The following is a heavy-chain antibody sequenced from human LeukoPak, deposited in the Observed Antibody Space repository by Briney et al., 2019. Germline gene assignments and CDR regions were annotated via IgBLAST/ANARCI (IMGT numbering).Heavy chain of an antibody. CDR3: ARDGRRYSSGFYFDY. CDR2: IRYDGSNK. V-gene: IGHV3-30*02. Sequence: PGGSLRLSCAASGFTFSSYGMHWVRQAPGKGLEWVAFIRYDGSNKYYADSVKGRFTISRDNSKNTLYLQMNSLRAEDTAVYYCARDGRRYSSGFYFDYWGQGTLVTVSS. J-gene: IGHJ4*02. CDR1: GFTFSSYG. D-gene: IGHD6-19*01.